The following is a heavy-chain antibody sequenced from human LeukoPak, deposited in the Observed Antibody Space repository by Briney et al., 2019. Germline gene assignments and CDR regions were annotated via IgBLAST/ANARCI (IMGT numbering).Heavy chain of an antibody. CDR2: IYYSGST. J-gene: IGHJ6*02. D-gene: IGHD3-9*01. Sequence: SETLSLTCAVYGGSFSGYYWSWIRQPPGKGLEWIGYIYYSGSTYYNPSLKSRVTISVDTSKNQFSLKLSSVTAADTAVYYCARVARDYDILTGFYYYYGMDVWGQGTTVTVSS. CDR1: GGSFSGYY. V-gene: IGHV4-30-4*08. CDR3: ARVARDYDILTGFYYYYGMDV.